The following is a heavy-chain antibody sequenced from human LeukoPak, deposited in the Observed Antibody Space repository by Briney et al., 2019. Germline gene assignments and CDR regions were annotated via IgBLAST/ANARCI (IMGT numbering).Heavy chain of an antibody. V-gene: IGHV1-69*13. Sequence: SVKVSCKASGGTFSSYAISWVRQAPGQGLEWMGGIIPIFGTANYAQKFQGRVTITADESTSTAYMELSSLRSEDTAVYYCASRLMGYDFWSGYQTLLDYWGQGTLVTVSS. CDR1: GGTFSSYA. CDR3: ASRLMGYDFWSGYQTLLDY. D-gene: IGHD3-3*01. J-gene: IGHJ4*02. CDR2: IIPIFGTA.